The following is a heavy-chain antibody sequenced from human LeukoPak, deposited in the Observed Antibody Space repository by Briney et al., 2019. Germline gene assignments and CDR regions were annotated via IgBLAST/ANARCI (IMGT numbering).Heavy chain of an antibody. CDR2: ISGSGGST. J-gene: IGHJ4*02. D-gene: IGHD2-2*01. CDR1: GFTFSSYS. Sequence: TGGSLRLSCAASGFTFSSYSMNWVRQAPGKGLEWVSAISGSGGSTYYADSVKGRFTISRDNSKNTLYLQMNSLKAEDTAVYYCAKDDDLVVPAAISFDYWGQGTLVTVSS. V-gene: IGHV3-23*01. CDR3: AKDDDLVVPAAISFDY.